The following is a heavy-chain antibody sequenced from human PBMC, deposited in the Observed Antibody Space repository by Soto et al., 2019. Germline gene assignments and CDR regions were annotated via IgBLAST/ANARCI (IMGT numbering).Heavy chain of an antibody. D-gene: IGHD2-15*01. CDR1: GGSIGSYY. J-gene: IGHJ5*02. Sequence: PSETLCLTCTVSGGSIGSYYWSWIRQPPGKGLEWIGYIYYSGSANYNPSLKSRVTISVDTSKNQFSLKLSSVTAADTAVYYCARHYCSGGSCYSDGIYWFDPWGQGTLVTVSS. CDR2: IYYSGSA. CDR3: ARHYCSGGSCYSDGIYWFDP. V-gene: IGHV4-59*08.